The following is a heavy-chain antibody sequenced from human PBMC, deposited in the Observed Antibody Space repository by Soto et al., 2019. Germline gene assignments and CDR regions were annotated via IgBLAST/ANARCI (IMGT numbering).Heavy chain of an antibody. D-gene: IGHD3-10*01. CDR2: INWNGGST. Sequence: EVQLVESGGGVVRPGGSLRLSCAASGFTFDDYGMSWVRQAPGKGLEWVSGINWNGGSTGYADSVKGRFTISRDNAKNSLYLQMNILRAEDTALYHCARDLDPYYGSGSYYNGGYWGQGTLVTVSS. V-gene: IGHV3-20*01. CDR3: ARDLDPYYGSGSYYNGGY. CDR1: GFTFDDYG. J-gene: IGHJ4*02.